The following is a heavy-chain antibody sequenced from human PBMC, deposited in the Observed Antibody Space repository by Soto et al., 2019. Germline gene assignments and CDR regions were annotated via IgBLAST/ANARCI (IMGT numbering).Heavy chain of an antibody. CDR1: GFTFSSSA. J-gene: IGHJ6*02. CDR2: MSGSGGST. D-gene: IGHD1-26*01. V-gene: IGHV3-23*01. Sequence: EVQLLESGGGLVQPGGSLRLSCAASGFTFSSSAMTWVRQAPGKGLEWVSAMSGSGGSTYYSDSVKGRFTVSRDNSKNTLYLQMNSLRAEEPALYYCANTRSGSYYYGMDVWGQGTTVTVSS. CDR3: ANTRSGSYYYGMDV.